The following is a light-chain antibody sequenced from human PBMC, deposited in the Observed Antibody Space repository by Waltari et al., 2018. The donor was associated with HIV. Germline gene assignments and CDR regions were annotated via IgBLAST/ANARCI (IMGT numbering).Light chain of an antibody. Sequence: QSALPQPASVSGSPGQSITIPCTGTSSAVGGYIYVPWYQQHPGKAPKLMIYDVSNRPSGVSNRFSGSKSGNTASLTISGLQAEDEADYYCSSYTSSSTLYVFGTGTKVTVL. CDR3: SSYTSSSTLYV. CDR1: SSAVGGYIY. V-gene: IGLV2-14*01. J-gene: IGLJ1*01. CDR2: DVS.